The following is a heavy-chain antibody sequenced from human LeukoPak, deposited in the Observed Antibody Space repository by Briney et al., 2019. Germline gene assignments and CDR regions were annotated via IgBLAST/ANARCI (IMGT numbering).Heavy chain of an antibody. CDR1: GFTFSSYE. D-gene: IGHD3-10*01. J-gene: IGHJ6*02. CDR2: ISSSGSTI. CDR3: ARDGGSGSHYYYYGMDV. Sequence: GGSLRLSCAASGFTFSSYEMNWVRQAPGKGLEWVSYISSSGSTIYYADSVKGRFTISRDNAKNSLYLQMNSLRAEDTAVYYCARDGGSGSHYYYYGMDVWGQGTTVTVSS. V-gene: IGHV3-48*03.